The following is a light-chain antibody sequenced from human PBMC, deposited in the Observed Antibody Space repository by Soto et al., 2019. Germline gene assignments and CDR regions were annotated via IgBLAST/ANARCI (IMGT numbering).Light chain of an antibody. CDR2: KAS. CDR1: QSISSW. V-gene: IGKV1-5*03. Sequence: DIQMTQSPSTLSASVGDRVTITCRASQSISSWVAWYQQKPGKAPNLLITKASTLESGVPSRFSGSGTGTEFTLTINSLQPDDFATYCCQQYKSFLGTFGQGTKVEIK. CDR3: QQYKSFLGT. J-gene: IGKJ1*01.